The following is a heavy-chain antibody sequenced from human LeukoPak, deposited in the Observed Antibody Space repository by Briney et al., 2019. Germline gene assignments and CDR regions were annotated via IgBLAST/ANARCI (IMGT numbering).Heavy chain of an antibody. V-gene: IGHV3-30-3*01. Sequence: GRSLRLSCAASGFTFSRYAMHWVRQAPGKGLEWVAVISYDGSNKYYADSVKGRFTISRDDSKNTLYLQMNSLRAEDTAVYYCARDPNPIAAAGYYYYGMDVWGQGTTVTVSS. D-gene: IGHD6-13*01. CDR1: GFTFSRYA. CDR3: ARDPNPIAAAGYYYYGMDV. J-gene: IGHJ6*02. CDR2: ISYDGSNK.